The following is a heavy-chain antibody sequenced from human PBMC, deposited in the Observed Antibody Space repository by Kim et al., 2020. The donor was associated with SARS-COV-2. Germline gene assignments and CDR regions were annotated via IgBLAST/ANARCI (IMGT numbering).Heavy chain of an antibody. V-gene: IGHV3-53*01. Sequence: GGSLRLSCAASGFTVSSNYMSWVRQAPGKGLEWVSVIYSGGSTYYADSVKGRFTISRDNSKNTLYLQMNSLRAEDTAVYYCARDSRFLEWSPLTGRFWFDPWGQGTLVTVSS. CDR3: ARDSRFLEWSPLTGRFWFDP. J-gene: IGHJ5*02. CDR1: GFTVSSNY. CDR2: IYSGGST. D-gene: IGHD3-3*01.